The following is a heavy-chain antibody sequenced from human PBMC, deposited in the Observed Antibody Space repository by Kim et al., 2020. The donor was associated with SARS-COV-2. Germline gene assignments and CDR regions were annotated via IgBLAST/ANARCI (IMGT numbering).Heavy chain of an antibody. CDR3: AKERLTMVRGVIPYFDY. CDR2: ISYDGSNK. Sequence: GGSLRLSCAASGFTFSSYGMHWVRQAPGKGLEWVAVISYDGSNKYYADSVKGRFTISRDNSKNTLYLQMNSLRAEDTAVYYCAKERLTMVRGVIPYFDYWGQGTLVTVSS. D-gene: IGHD3-10*01. V-gene: IGHV3-30*18. CDR1: GFTFSSYG. J-gene: IGHJ4*02.